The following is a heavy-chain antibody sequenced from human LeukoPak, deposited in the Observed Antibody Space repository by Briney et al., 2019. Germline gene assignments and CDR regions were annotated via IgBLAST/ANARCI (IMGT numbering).Heavy chain of an antibody. V-gene: IGHV1-18*01. CDR2: ISAYNGNT. J-gene: IGHJ6*03. D-gene: IGHD2-2*01. CDR1: GYTFTGYG. CDR3: ARDCSSTRGRCYYYMDL. Sequence: ASVKVSCKASGYTFTGYGISWVRQAPGQGLEWMGWISAYNGNTNYAQKLQGRVTMTTDTSTSTAYMELRSLRSDDTAAYYCARDCSSTRGRCYYYMDLWGKGTTVTVSS.